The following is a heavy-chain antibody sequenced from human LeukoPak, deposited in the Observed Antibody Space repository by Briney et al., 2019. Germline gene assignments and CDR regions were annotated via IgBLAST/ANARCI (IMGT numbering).Heavy chain of an antibody. CDR2: ISGSGDTS. D-gene: IGHD2-15*01. Sequence: GGSLRLSCAASGFTFSSYAVSWVRQAPGKGLEWVSAISGSGDTSYYADSVKGRFTISRDNSKNTLYLQMNSLRAEDTAVYYCAKSTGHWVVGAKDYWAQGTLVTVSS. V-gene: IGHV3-23*01. CDR3: AKSTGHWVVGAKDY. J-gene: IGHJ4*02. CDR1: GFTFSSYA.